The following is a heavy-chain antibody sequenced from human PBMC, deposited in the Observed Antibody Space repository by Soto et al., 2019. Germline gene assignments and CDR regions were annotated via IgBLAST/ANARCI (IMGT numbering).Heavy chain of an antibody. J-gene: IGHJ4*02. D-gene: IGHD2-15*01. CDR1: GFTFSSYW. CDR3: VRTSLVVAAATREDY. Sequence: EVQLVESGGGLVQPGGSLRLSCAASGFTFSSYWMHWVRQAPGKGLVWVSRINSDGSSTSYADSVKGRFTISRDNAKNPLYLQMNSLRDEDTAVYYCVRTSLVVAAATREDYWGQGTLVTVSS. V-gene: IGHV3-74*01. CDR2: INSDGSST.